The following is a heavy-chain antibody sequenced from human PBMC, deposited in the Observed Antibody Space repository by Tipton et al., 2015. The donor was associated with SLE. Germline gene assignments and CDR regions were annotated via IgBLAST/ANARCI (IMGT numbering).Heavy chain of an antibody. CDR1: GGSISSSSYY. D-gene: IGHD1-1*01. CDR2: IYYSGST. CDR3: ARDQEGTGWFDP. V-gene: IGHV4-39*07. J-gene: IGHJ5*02. Sequence: TLSLTCTVSGGSISSSSYYWGWIRQPPGKGLEWIGSIYYSGSTYYNPSLKSRVTISVDTSKNQFSLKLSSVTAADTAVYYCARDQEGTGWFDPWGQGTLVTVSS.